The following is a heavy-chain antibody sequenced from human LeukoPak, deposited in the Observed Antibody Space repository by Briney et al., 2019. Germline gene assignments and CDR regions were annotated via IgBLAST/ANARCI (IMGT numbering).Heavy chain of an antibody. Sequence: SETLSLTCVVSGASISSGDYYWSWVRQPAGQGLEWIGRIYKTGSTYHNPSLTNRVTMSHDLSKNEFYLKVTSVAAADTAIYFCATDRIALGFDYWGQGALVTVAS. CDR3: ATDRIALGFDY. D-gene: IGHD2/OR15-2a*01. V-gene: IGHV4-61*02. CDR1: GASISSGDYY. CDR2: IYKTGST. J-gene: IGHJ4*02.